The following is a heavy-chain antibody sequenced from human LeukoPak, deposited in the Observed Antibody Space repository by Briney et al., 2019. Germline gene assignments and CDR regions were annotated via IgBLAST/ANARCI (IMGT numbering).Heavy chain of an antibody. V-gene: IGHV4-38-2*02. Sequence: SETLSLTCTVSGYSISSGYYWGWIRQPPGKGLEWIGSISHSGSTYYNPSLKSRVTISVDTSKNQFSLKLSSVTAADTAVYYCARDSTYCSSTSCYKDFDYWGQGTLVTVSS. CDR3: ARDSTYCSSTSCYKDFDY. CDR2: ISHSGST. J-gene: IGHJ4*02. CDR1: GYSISSGYY. D-gene: IGHD2-2*02.